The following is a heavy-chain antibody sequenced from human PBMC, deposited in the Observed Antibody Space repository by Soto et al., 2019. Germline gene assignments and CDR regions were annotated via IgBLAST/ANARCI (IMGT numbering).Heavy chain of an antibody. CDR1: GGTFSSYT. D-gene: IGHD5-12*01. J-gene: IGHJ4*02. Sequence: QVQLVQSGAEVKKPGSSVKVSCKASGGTFSSYTISWVRQAPGQGLEWMGRIIPILGIANYAQKFQGRVTITADKSTSTAYMELSSLRSEDTAVYYCASVVATIQYYFDYWGQGTLVTVSS. CDR2: IIPILGIA. CDR3: ASVVATIQYYFDY. V-gene: IGHV1-69*02.